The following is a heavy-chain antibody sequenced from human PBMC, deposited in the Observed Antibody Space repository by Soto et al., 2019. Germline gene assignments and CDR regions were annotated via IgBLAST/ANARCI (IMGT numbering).Heavy chain of an antibody. Sequence: QVQLVQSGAEVKKPGSSVKVSCKASGGTFSTDAINWVRQAPGQGPEWMGGILPIFGTADYAQKFQGRVTITADVSKTTAHMELSSLRSEDPAVYYCARGHDYGGNSDAFDIWGQGTMVTVSS. J-gene: IGHJ3*02. CDR3: ARGHDYGGNSDAFDI. CDR2: ILPIFGTA. D-gene: IGHD2-21*02. V-gene: IGHV1-69*12. CDR1: GGTFSTDA.